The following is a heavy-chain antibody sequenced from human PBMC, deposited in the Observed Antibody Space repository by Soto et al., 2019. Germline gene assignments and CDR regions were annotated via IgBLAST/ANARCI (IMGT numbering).Heavy chain of an antibody. Sequence: ASVKVSCKASGYTFTSYDINWVRQATGQGPEWMRWMNPNSGNTGYAQKFQGRVTMTRNTSISTAYMELSSLRSEDTAVYYCASPARNYDFWSGYSFDIWGQGTMVTVS. J-gene: IGHJ3*02. CDR3: ASPARNYDFWSGYSFDI. D-gene: IGHD3-3*01. CDR2: MNPNSGNT. CDR1: GYTFTSYD. V-gene: IGHV1-8*01.